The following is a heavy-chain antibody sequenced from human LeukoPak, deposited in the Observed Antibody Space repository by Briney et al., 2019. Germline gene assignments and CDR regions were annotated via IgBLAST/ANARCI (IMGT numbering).Heavy chain of an antibody. V-gene: IGHV1-2*02. D-gene: IGHD6-19*01. J-gene: IGHJ4*02. CDR3: ARTVGYSSGWYYFDY. CDR1: GYTFTGYY. Sequence: GASVKVSCKASGYTFTGYYMHWVRQAPGQGLEWMGWINPNSSGTNYAQKFQGRVTMTRDTSISTAYMELSRLRSDDTAVYDCARTVGYSSGWYYFDYWGQGTLVTVSS. CDR2: INPNSSGT.